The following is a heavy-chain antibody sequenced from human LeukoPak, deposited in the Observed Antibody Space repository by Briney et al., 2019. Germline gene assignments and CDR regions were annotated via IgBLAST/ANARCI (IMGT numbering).Heavy chain of an antibody. CDR2: ISSGGSTI. CDR3: ARDAAGGRRSIGYFDY. Sequence: GGSLRLSCEASGFTFSSYNMNWVRQAPGKGLEWVSYISSGGSTIYYADSVKGRFTISRDNAKNSLYLQMNSLRADDTAMYYCARDAAGGRRSIGYFDYWGQGTLVTVSS. V-gene: IGHV3-48*04. CDR1: GFTFSSYN. D-gene: IGHD6-13*01. J-gene: IGHJ4*02.